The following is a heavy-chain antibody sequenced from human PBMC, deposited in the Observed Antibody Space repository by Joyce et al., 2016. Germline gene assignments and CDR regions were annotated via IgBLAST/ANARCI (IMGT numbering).Heavy chain of an antibody. J-gene: IGHJ4*01. CDR1: GLTLSNYG. V-gene: IGHV3-30*18. D-gene: IGHD6-25*01. CDR3: AKILTATYSSGWFLDY. Sequence: QVQLVESGGGVVQPGRSLRLSCAASGLTLSNYGVHWVRQAPGKGLEWVAVISYDGIYKYYADSVKGRFTISRDNSKNTVFLEMNSLRAEDTAVYYCAKILTATYSSGWFLDYWGHGTLVTVSS. CDR2: ISYDGIYK.